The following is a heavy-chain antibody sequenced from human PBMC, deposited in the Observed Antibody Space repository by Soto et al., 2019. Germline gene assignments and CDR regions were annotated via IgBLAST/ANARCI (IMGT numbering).Heavy chain of an antibody. CDR2: INPNSGGT. CDR3: ARGGGIGFGELSTYYYGMDV. CDR1: GYTFTGYY. J-gene: IGHJ6*02. Sequence: QVQLVQSGAEVKKPGASVKVSCKASGYTFTGYYMHWVRQAPGQGLEWMGWINPNSGGTNYAQKFEDGVTMTRDTSISRADMGLSRLRSDETAVYYGARGGGIGFGELSTYYYGMDVWGQGTTVTVSS. V-gene: IGHV1-2*02. D-gene: IGHD3-10*01.